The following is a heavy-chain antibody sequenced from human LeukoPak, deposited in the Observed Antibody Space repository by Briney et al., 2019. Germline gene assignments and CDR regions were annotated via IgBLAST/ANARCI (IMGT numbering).Heavy chain of an antibody. D-gene: IGHD2-2*01. J-gene: IGHJ5*02. V-gene: IGHV5-51*01. CDR1: GYSFTSYW. Sequence: GESLKISCKGSGYSFTSYWIGWVRPMPGKGLEWMGIIYPGDSDTRYSPSFQGQVTISADKSISTAYLQWSSLKASDTAMYYCARRGGVVPAASNWFDPWGQGTLVTVSS. CDR2: IYPGDSDT. CDR3: ARRGGVVPAASNWFDP.